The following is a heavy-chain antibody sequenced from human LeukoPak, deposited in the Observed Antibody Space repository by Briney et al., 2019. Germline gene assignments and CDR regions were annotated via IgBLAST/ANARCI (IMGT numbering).Heavy chain of an antibody. J-gene: IGHJ4*02. V-gene: IGHV4-4*07. CDR2: IYRSGST. CDR3: AREQGYDSSGYDY. D-gene: IGHD3-22*01. CDR1: GGSISSYY. Sequence: SETLSLTCTVSGGSISSYYWTWLGQPAGKGLEWVGRIYRSGSTNHNPSLKSRVSMSVDTSTNQFSLKLSSVTAADTAVYYCAREQGYDSSGYDYWGQGSLVTVSS.